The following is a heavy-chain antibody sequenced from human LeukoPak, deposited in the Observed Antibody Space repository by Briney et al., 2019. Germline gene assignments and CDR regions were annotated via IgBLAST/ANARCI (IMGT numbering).Heavy chain of an antibody. CDR3: AKDTGKWFAFWSHMDV. J-gene: IGHJ6*03. V-gene: IGHV3-43*01. D-gene: IGHD3-3*01. Sequence: PGGSLRLSCAPSVFTLDDDTTHCVRQAPGKGLEWVSLISWDGGSTYYADSVKGRFTISRDNSKNSLYLQINSLRTEDTALYCCAKDTGKWFAFWSHMDVWGKGTTVTVS. CDR1: VFTLDDDT. CDR2: ISWDGGST.